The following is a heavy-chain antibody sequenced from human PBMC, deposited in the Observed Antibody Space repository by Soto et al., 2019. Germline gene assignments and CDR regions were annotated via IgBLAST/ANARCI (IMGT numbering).Heavy chain of an antibody. D-gene: IGHD1-26*01. CDR1: GYTFTGYY. CDR2: INPNSGGT. J-gene: IGHJ6*02. CDR3: ARDRSRVGAITAYYGMDV. V-gene: IGHV1-2*04. Sequence: QVQLVQSGAEVKKPGASVKVSCKASGYTFTGYYMHWVRQAPGQGLEWMGWINPNSGGTNYAQKFQGWVTMTRDTSISTAYMELSRLRSDDTAVYYCARDRSRVGAITAYYGMDVWGQGTTVTVSS.